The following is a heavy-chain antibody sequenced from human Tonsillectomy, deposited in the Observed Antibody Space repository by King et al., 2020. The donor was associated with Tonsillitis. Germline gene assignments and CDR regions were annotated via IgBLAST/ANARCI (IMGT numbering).Heavy chain of an antibody. CDR2: ISLSPGYI. J-gene: IGHJ3*02. Sequence: VQLVESGGGLVNPGGSLRLACATSGFTFRDFDMHWVRQAPGKGLEWVSSISLSPGYIYYADSVKGRFPTYRDNAKNSLYLQMSSLRAEDTAVYYCAKDKGADHFDSGRGAFDIWGQGTMVTVSS. CDR1: GFTFRDFD. V-gene: IGHV3-21*01. CDR3: AKDKGADHFDSGRGAFDI. D-gene: IGHD1-26*01.